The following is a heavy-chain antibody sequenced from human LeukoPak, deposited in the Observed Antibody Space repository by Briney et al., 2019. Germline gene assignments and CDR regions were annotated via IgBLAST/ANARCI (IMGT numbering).Heavy chain of an antibody. D-gene: IGHD3-22*01. J-gene: IGHJ4*02. V-gene: IGHV3-21*01. CDR2: ISSSSSYI. CDR3: ARMGDYYDTYFDY. CDR1: GFTFSGYS. Sequence: GGSLRLSCAASGFTFSGYSMNWVRQAPGKGLEWVSSISSSSSYIYYADSVKGRFTISRDNAKNSLYLQMNSLRAEDTAVYYCARMGDYYDTYFDYWGQGTLVTVSS.